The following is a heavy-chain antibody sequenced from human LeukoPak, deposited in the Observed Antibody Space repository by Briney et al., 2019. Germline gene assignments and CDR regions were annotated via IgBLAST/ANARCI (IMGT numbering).Heavy chain of an antibody. CDR3: ATSYSSGWSFDY. Sequence: LRLSCAASGFTFSDFYMTWIRQPPGKGLEWIGEINHSGSTNYNPSLKSRVTISVDTSKNQFSLKLSSVTAADTAVYYCATSYSSGWSFDYWGQGTLVTVSS. CDR2: INHSGST. V-gene: IGHV4-34*08. CDR1: GFTFSDFY. J-gene: IGHJ4*02. D-gene: IGHD6-19*01.